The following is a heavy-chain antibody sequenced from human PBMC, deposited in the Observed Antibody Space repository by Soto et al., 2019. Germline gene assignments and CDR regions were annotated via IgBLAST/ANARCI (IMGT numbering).Heavy chain of an antibody. CDR1: GGSISDNW. Sequence: QVQLQESGPGLVKPSGTLSLTCAVSGGSISDNWWSWVRQPPGKGLEWIGEIYHTGTTHYNPSLWSRVTISIDKSKNQFSLKLSSVTAAYTAVYYWARHIAVTRTRGFDFWGQGTLVTVSS. CDR3: ARHIAVTRTRGFDF. J-gene: IGHJ4*02. D-gene: IGHD6-19*01. CDR2: IYHTGTT. V-gene: IGHV4-4*02.